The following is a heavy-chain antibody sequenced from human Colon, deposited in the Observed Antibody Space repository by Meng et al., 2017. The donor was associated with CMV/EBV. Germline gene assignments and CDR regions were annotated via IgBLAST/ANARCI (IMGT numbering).Heavy chain of an antibody. J-gene: IGHJ5*02. Sequence: SGPTLVKPTQALTLTCTVSGVSLTTKDVGVGWMRQVPGKALEWLALIYWNDDKRYSPSLRSRVSISKDIFRNQIVLTMTNMDPADTGTYFCVHRQFSQLYIGNWFDPWGQGTLVTVSS. CDR3: VHRQFSQLYIGNWFDP. CDR2: IYWNDDK. CDR1: GVSLTTKDVG. V-gene: IGHV2-5*01. D-gene: IGHD1-1*01.